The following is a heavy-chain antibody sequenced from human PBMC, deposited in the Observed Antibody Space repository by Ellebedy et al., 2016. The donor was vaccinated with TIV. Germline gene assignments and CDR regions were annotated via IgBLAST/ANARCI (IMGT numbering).Heavy chain of an antibody. CDR3: ARKLRFLERSNIPGGGWHYMDV. CDR1: GYTFTSHD. J-gene: IGHJ6*03. D-gene: IGHD3-3*01. CDR2: MNPNSGNT. V-gene: IGHV1-8*01. Sequence: ASVKVSCXASGYTFTSHDINWVRQTTGQGLEWMGWMNPNSGNTGYGQKFQGRITMTRDTSMSTAYMELSSLTSEDTAVYYCARKLRFLERSNIPGGGWHYMDVWGKGTTVTVSS.